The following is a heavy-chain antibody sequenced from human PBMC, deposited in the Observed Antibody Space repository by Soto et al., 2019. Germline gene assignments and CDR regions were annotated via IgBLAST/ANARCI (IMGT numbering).Heavy chain of an antibody. CDR2: ISAYNGNT. Sequence: QVQLVQSGAEVKKPGASVKVSCKASGYTFTSYGISWVRQAPGQGLEWMGWISAYNGNTNYAQKLQGRVTMTTDTXTXXGYMELRSLRSDDTAVYYCARDGWDTAMIDDAFDIWGQGTMVTVSS. V-gene: IGHV1-18*01. J-gene: IGHJ3*02. CDR1: GYTFTSYG. CDR3: ARDGWDTAMIDDAFDI. D-gene: IGHD5-18*01.